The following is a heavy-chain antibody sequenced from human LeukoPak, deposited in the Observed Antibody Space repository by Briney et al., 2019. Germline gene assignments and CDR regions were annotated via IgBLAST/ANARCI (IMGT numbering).Heavy chain of an antibody. CDR1: GGTFSSYA. CDR2: MNPNSGNT. D-gene: IGHD1-7*01. J-gene: IGHJ6*03. CDR3: ARGRNWNYVGNYYYYYMDV. Sequence: ASVKVSCKASGGTFSSYAISWVRQAPGQGLEWMGWMNPNSGNTGYAQKFQGRVTMTRNTSISTAYMELSSLRSEDAAVYYCARGRNWNYVGNYYYYYMDVWGKGTTVTVSS. V-gene: IGHV1-8*02.